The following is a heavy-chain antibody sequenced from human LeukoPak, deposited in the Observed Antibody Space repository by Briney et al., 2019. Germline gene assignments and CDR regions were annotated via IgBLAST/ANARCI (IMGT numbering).Heavy chain of an antibody. D-gene: IGHD3-10*01. V-gene: IGHV4-34*01. J-gene: IGHJ3*02. CDR2: INHSGST. CDR3: ARPRQPMVRANAFDI. Sequence: SETLSLTCAVYGGSFSGYYWSWIRQPPGKGLEWIGEINHSGSTNYNPSLKSRVTISVDTSKNQFSLKLSSVTAADTAVYYCARPRQPMVRANAFDIWGQGTMVTVSS. CDR1: GGSFSGYY.